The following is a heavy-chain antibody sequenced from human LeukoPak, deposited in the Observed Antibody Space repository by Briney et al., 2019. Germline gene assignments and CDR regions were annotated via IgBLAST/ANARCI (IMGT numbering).Heavy chain of an antibody. V-gene: IGHV3-21*01. Sequence: GRSLRLSCAASGFTFSSYSMNWVRQAPGKGLEWVSSISSGSSYIYYGDSVKGRFTISRDNAANSLFLQMNSLRAEDTAVYYCASRYCTSTNCYAFDIWGQGTMVTVSS. CDR1: GFTFSSYS. CDR2: ISSGSSYI. CDR3: ASRYCTSTNCYAFDI. J-gene: IGHJ3*02. D-gene: IGHD2-2*01.